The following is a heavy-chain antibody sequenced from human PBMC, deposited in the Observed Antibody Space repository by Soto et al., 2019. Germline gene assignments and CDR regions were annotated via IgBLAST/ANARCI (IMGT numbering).Heavy chain of an antibody. D-gene: IGHD6-13*01. CDR1: GFTFSDYG. J-gene: IGHJ4*02. Sequence: GGSLRLSCAASGFTFSDYGMHWVRRAPGKGLEWVAIIWFDSSHKYYADSVKGRFTISRDNSKNTLSLQMNSLRADDTGVYYCARGDIAVAGRLDYWGQGTLVTVSS. CDR3: ARGDIAVAGRLDY. V-gene: IGHV3-33*01. CDR2: IWFDSSHK.